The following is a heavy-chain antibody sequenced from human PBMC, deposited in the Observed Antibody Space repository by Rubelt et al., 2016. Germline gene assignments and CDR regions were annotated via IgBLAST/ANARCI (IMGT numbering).Heavy chain of an antibody. V-gene: IGHV1-18*01. CDR2: TSPYNGNT. D-gene: IGHD3-3*01. J-gene: IGHJ6*02. Sequence: QVQLVQSGAEVKKPGASVKVSCKASGYTFTSYGISWVRQAPGQGLEWMGWTSPYNGNTNYAQKLQGRVPMTTDTSTNTAYMELRSLRSDDTAVSDGARERREEWLLGVGPPYGMDVWGQGTTVTVSS. CDR3: ARERREEWLLGVGPPYGMDV. CDR1: GYTFTSYG.